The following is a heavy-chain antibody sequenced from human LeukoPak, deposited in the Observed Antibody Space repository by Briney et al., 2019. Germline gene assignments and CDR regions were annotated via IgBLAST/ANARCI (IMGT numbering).Heavy chain of an antibody. J-gene: IGHJ5*02. CDR1: GFTFSSYS. CDR2: ISSSSSYI. V-gene: IGHV3-21*01. CDR3: ARASYSSSWHNWFDP. Sequence: KSRGSLRLSCAASGFTFSSYSMNWVRQAPGKGLEWVPSISSSSSYIYYADSVKGRFTISRDNAKNSLYLQMNSLRAEDTAVYYCARASYSSSWHNWFDPWGQGTLVTVSS. D-gene: IGHD6-13*01.